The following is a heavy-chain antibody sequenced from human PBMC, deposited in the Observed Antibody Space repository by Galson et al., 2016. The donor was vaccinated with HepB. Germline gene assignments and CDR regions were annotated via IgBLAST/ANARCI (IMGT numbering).Heavy chain of an antibody. D-gene: IGHD2-21*02. J-gene: IGHJ5*02. V-gene: IGHV3-30*04. CDR1: GFSFRNFV. CDR2: ISYDGSEK. CDR3: ARGRCGGCYYGPLDP. Sequence: SLRLSCAASGFSFRNFVIHWVRQGPGKGLEWVAAISYDGSEKYYGDSVKGRFTIPRDNSRNIVYLHINNLEDEDTSTYCCARGRCGGCYYGPLDPWGQGTPVIV.